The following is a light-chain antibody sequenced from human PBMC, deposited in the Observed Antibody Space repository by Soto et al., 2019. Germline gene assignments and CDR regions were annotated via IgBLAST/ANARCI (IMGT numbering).Light chain of an antibody. CDR1: QSISSW. CDR3: QQYNSYLWT. V-gene: IGKV1-5*03. CDR2: KAS. J-gene: IGKJ1*01. Sequence: IQIAQSPSTLSASVEDRVTITCRASQSISSWLAWYQQKPGKAPKLLIYKASSLESGVPSRFSGSGSGTEFTLTISSLQPDDFATYYCQQYNSYLWTFGQGTKVDIK.